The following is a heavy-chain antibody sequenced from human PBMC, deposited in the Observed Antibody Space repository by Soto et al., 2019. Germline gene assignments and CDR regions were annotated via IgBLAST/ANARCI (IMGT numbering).Heavy chain of an antibody. V-gene: IGHV3-23*01. CDR3: AKDLGYCSGGSCSGSADV. J-gene: IGHJ6*02. CDR1: GFTFSSYA. D-gene: IGHD2-15*01. Sequence: LRLSCAASGFTFSSYAMSWVRQAPGKGLEWVSAISGSGGSTYYADSVKGRFTIPRDNSKNTLYLQMNSLRAEDTAVYYCAKDLGYCSGGSCSGSADVWGQGTTVTVSS. CDR2: ISGSGGST.